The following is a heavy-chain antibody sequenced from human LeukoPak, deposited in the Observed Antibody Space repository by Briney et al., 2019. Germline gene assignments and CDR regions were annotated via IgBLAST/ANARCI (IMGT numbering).Heavy chain of an antibody. CDR1: GFTFSSYA. CDR3: AKSYIGSTSFGWFDP. D-gene: IGHD2-2*01. V-gene: IGHV3-23*01. J-gene: IGHJ5*02. Sequence: GGSLRLSCAASGFTFSSYAMSWVRQAPGKGLEWVSAISGSGGSTYYADSVKGRFTISRDNSENTLYLQMNSLRAEDTAVYYCAKSYIGSTSFGWFDPWGQGTLVTVSS. CDR2: ISGSGGST.